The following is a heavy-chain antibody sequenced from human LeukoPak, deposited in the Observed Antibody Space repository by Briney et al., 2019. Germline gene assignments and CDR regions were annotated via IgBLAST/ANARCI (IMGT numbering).Heavy chain of an antibody. CDR3: ARDLGRITMIVVVRAAFDI. CDR2: IYISGNT. D-gene: IGHD3-22*01. V-gene: IGHV4-61*09. CDR1: SGSISSSNYY. Sequence: PSETLSLTCIVSSGSISSSNYYWGWLRQPAGKGLEGIGHIYISGNTNYNPSLKSRVAISVDTSKNQFSLKLSSVTAADTAVYYCARDLGRITMIVVVRAAFDIWGQGTMVTVSS. J-gene: IGHJ3*02.